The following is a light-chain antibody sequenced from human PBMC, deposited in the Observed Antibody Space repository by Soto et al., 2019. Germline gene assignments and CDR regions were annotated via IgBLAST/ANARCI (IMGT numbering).Light chain of an antibody. Sequence: DIQMTQSPPTLSASVGDRVTITCRASQSIRNYLAWYQQMPGKAPKLLIYGASSLQSGVPSRFSGSGSGTQFTLTVPSLQPDDFATYFCQHHNSYSQTFCQGTKVDIK. J-gene: IGKJ1*01. CDR1: QSIRNY. V-gene: IGKV1-5*01. CDR2: GAS. CDR3: QHHNSYSQT.